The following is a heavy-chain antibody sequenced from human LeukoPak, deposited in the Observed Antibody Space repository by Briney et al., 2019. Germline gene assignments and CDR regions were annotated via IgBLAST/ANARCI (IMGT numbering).Heavy chain of an antibody. CDR1: GFTSSSYA. CDR2: VSDNGYST. V-gene: IGHV3-23*01. CDR3: VKESVPRIPWGGPPRGQSDY. D-gene: IGHD5/OR15-5a*01. J-gene: IGHJ4*02. Sequence: RGSLRLSRAAPGFTSSSYAMSWVRQAPGKGLEWASSVSDNGYSTYTADSVQGRFTISRDNSKNTLHLQMSSLRAEDSAVYYCVKESVPRIPWGGPPRGQSDYWGQGTLVTVSS.